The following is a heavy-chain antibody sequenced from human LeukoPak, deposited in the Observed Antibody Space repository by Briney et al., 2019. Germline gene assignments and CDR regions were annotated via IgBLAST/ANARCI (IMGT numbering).Heavy chain of an antibody. CDR3: ARLGIEKWDAFDI. CDR1: GYTFTGYY. CDR2: ISPNSGGT. J-gene: IGHJ3*02. Sequence: ASVKVSCKASGYTFTGYYMHWVRQAPGQGREWMGWISPNSGGTNYAQKFQGRVTMTRDTSISTAYMELSRLRSDDTAVYYCARLGIEKWDAFDIWGQGTMVTVSS. V-gene: IGHV1-2*02. D-gene: IGHD1-26*01.